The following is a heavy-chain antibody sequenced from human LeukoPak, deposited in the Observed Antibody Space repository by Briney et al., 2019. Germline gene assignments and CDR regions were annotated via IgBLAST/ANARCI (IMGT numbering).Heavy chain of an antibody. D-gene: IGHD1-1*01. CDR1: GYGFTSYW. Sequence: GESLKISCKGSGYGFTSYWIGWVRQMPGKGLEWMGIIYPGDSDTRYSPSLQGQVTISADKSISTAYLQWSSLKASDTAMYYCARLDTPNLEDAFDIWGQGTMVTVSS. CDR3: ARLDTPNLEDAFDI. V-gene: IGHV5-51*01. CDR2: IYPGDSDT. J-gene: IGHJ3*02.